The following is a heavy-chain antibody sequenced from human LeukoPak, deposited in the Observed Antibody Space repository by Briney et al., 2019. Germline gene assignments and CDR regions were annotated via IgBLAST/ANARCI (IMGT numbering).Heavy chain of an antibody. Sequence: SGTLSLTCAVSGGSISSRNWWTWVHQPPGKGLEWIGEISHSGSTNYNPSLESRVTVSVDNSKNQFSLKLSSVTAADTAVYYCAKMTPVTSFQLLVLDSWGPGTLVTISS. V-gene: IGHV4-4*02. CDR1: GGSISSRNW. CDR2: ISHSGST. J-gene: IGHJ4*02. D-gene: IGHD4-11*01. CDR3: AKMTPVTSFQLLVLDS.